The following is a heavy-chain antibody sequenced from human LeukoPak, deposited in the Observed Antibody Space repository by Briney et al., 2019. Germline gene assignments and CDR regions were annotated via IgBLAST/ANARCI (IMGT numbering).Heavy chain of an antibody. CDR1: GFTFSSYG. CDR3: AKGDCSSTSCHGFDP. D-gene: IGHD2-2*01. Sequence: GGSLRLSCAASGFTFSSYGMHWVRQALGKGLEWVAVISYDGSNKYYADSVKGRFTISRDNSKNTLYLQMNSLRAEDTAVYYCAKGDCSSTSCHGFDPWGQGTLVTVSS. V-gene: IGHV3-30*18. CDR2: ISYDGSNK. J-gene: IGHJ5*02.